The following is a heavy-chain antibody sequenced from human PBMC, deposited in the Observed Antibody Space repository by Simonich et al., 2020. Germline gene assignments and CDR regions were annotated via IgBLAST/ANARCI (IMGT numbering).Heavy chain of an antibody. CDR1: GYTFTGYY. CDR2: INPNRGGT. V-gene: IGHV1-2*02. J-gene: IGHJ6*03. Sequence: QVQLVQSGAEVNKPGASVKVSCKASGYTFTGYYMHWVRQAPGQGLEWIGGINPNRGGTNYAKKFQGRVNMTRDTSISTAYMELSRLRSDDTAVYYCARGALTGDYYYMDVWGKGTTVTVSS. D-gene: IGHD7-27*01. CDR3: ARGALTGDYYYMDV.